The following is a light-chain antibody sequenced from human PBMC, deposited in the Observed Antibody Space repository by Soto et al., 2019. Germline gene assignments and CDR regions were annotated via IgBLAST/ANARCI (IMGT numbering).Light chain of an antibody. CDR3: SSYAGSKNFGV. CDR2: EVT. V-gene: IGLV2-8*01. CDR1: SSDVGGYNY. J-gene: IGLJ2*01. Sequence: QSALTQPPSASGSPGQSVTISCTGTSSDVGGYNYVSWYQLHPGKAPKLMIYEVTKRPSGVPDRFSGSKSGNTASLTVSGLQAEDEADYYCSSYAGSKNFGVFGGGTKLTVL.